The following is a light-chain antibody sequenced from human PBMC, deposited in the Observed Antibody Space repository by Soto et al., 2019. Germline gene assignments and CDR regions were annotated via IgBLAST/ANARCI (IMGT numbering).Light chain of an antibody. J-gene: IGLJ1*01. V-gene: IGLV2-14*01. Sequence: QSALTQPASVSGSLGQSITISCTGTSSDIGGYNYVSWYQQHPGKAPKLMIYEVSNRPSGVSNRFSGSKSGNTASLTISGLQAEDEADYYCRSYSSSSTLYVFGTGTTLTVL. CDR3: RSYSSSSTLYV. CDR1: SSDIGGYNY. CDR2: EVS.